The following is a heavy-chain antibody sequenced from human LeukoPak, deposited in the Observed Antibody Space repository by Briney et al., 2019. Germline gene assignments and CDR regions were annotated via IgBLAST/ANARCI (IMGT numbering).Heavy chain of an antibody. Sequence: MSGGSLRLSCAASGFTFSSYSMNWVRQAPGKGLEWVSSISSSSSYIHHADSVKGRFTIPRDNAKNSLYLQMNSLRAEDTAVYYCARDDDYGAYDYWGQGTLVTVSS. D-gene: IGHD4-17*01. CDR3: ARDDDYGAYDY. CDR2: ISSSSSYI. V-gene: IGHV3-21*01. J-gene: IGHJ4*02. CDR1: GFTFSSYS.